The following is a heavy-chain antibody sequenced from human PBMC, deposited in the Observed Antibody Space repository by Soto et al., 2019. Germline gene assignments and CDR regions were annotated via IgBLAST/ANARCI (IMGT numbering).Heavy chain of an antibody. CDR3: VKGRNNYGSGSPGPY. V-gene: IGHV3-64D*06. Sequence: GGSLRLSCSASGFTFSSYAMHWVRQAPGKGLEYVSAISSNGGSTYYADSVKGRFTISRDNSKNTLYLQMSSLRAEDTAVYYCVKGRNNYGSGSPGPYWGQGTLVTVSS. CDR2: ISSNGGST. D-gene: IGHD3-10*01. J-gene: IGHJ4*02. CDR1: GFTFSSYA.